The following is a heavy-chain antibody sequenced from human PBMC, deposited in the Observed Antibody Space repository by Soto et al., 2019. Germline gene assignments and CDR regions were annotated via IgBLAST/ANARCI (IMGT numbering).Heavy chain of an antibody. CDR3: ASESAVAALDP. D-gene: IGHD6-19*01. J-gene: IGHJ5*02. CDR1: GYTFTSYG. V-gene: IGHV1-18*01. Sequence: QVQLVQSGAEVKKPGASVKVSCKASGYTFTSYGISWVRQAPGQGLEWMGWISAYNGNTNYAQKLQGRVAMTTDTATSRAYMEVRSLRSDDTAVYYCASESAVAALDPWGQGTLVTVSS. CDR2: ISAYNGNT.